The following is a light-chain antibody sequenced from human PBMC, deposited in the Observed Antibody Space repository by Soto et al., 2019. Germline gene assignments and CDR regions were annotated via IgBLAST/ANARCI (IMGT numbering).Light chain of an antibody. Sequence: QSALTQPRSVSGSPGQSVPISCTGTSSDVGGYTSVSWYQHHPGKAPKLIIYDVSKRPSGVPDHFSGSKSGSTASLTISGLQAEDEADYYCCSYAGSYTYVFGSGTKLTVL. CDR2: DVS. J-gene: IGLJ1*01. CDR1: SSDVGGYTS. V-gene: IGLV2-11*01. CDR3: CSYAGSYTYV.